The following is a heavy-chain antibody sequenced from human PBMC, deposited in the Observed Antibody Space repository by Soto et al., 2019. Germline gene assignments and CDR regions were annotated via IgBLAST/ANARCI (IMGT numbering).Heavy chain of an antibody. CDR3: TKDYYRPPGRLYYQSVDV. CDR1: GFTFNNYI. CDR2: ISSDGSST. D-gene: IGHD3-10*01. Sequence: QPGGYMRLSSSASGFTFNNYIMHWVRQAPGKGLDWVAAISSDGSSTYYAESLKGRFTISKDNSKSTMYLQIDSLRSEDTAVYYCTKDYYRPPGRLYYQSVDVCGKGTPVTVSP. V-gene: IGHV3-30*04. J-gene: IGHJ6*04.